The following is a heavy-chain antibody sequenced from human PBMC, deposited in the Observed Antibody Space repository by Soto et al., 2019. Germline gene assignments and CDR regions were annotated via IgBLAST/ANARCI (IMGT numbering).Heavy chain of an antibody. J-gene: IGHJ6*02. D-gene: IGHD3-3*01. CDR2: FDPEDGET. Sequence: SVKVSCKVSGYTLTELSMHWVRQAPGKGLEWMGGFDPEDGETIYAQKFQGRVTMTEDTSTDTAYVELSSLRPEDTAVYYCATPPHTIFYGMDVWGQATTVTVSS. V-gene: IGHV1-24*01. CDR1: GYTLTELS. CDR3: ATPPHTIFYGMDV.